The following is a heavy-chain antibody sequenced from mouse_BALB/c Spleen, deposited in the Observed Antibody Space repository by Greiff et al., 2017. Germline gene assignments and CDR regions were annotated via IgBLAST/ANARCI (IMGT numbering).Heavy chain of an antibody. CDR1: GYTFTDYY. V-gene: IGHV1-84*02. Sequence: QVQLQQSGPELVKPGASVKISCKASGYTFTDYYINWVKQKPGQGLEWIGWIYPGSGNTKYNEKFKGKATMTVDTSTSTAYMQLSSLTSEDTAVYYCARGGLLGAMDYWGQGTSVTVSS. J-gene: IGHJ4*01. CDR3: ARGGLLGAMDY. CDR2: IYPGSGNT. D-gene: IGHD3-1*01.